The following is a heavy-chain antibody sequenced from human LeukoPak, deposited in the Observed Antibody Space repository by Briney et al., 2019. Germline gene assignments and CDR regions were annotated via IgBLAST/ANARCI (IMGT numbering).Heavy chain of an antibody. Sequence: SETLSLTCTVSGGSISGYYWTWIRQPPGKGLEWIGYIYSTGSTNYNPSLKSRVTISVDASKKQFSLNLNSVTAADTAVYYCARGDPFILHFDFWGQGALVTVSS. V-gene: IGHV4-4*08. J-gene: IGHJ4*02. CDR1: GGSISGYY. CDR3: ARGDPFILHFDF. CDR2: IYSTGST. D-gene: IGHD2-21*02.